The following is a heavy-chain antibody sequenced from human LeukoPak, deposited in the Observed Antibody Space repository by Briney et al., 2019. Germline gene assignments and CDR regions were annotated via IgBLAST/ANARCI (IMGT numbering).Heavy chain of an antibody. CDR1: GFTFSSYW. CDR2: IKQDGSER. CDR3: ARDGQLRYFDWLSDY. J-gene: IGHJ4*02. D-gene: IGHD3-9*01. Sequence: DPGGSLRLSCAASGFTFSSYWMSWVRQAPGKGLEWVANIKQDGSERYYVDSVEGRFTISRDNAKNSLYLQMNSLRAEDTAVYYCARDGQLRYFDWLSDYWGQGTLVTVSS. V-gene: IGHV3-7*01.